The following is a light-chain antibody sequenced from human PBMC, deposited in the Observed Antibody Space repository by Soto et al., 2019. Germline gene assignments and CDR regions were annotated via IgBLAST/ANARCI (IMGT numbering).Light chain of an antibody. CDR1: RSNIGTNP. Sequence: QSVLTQPPSASGTPGQSVSLSCSGSRSNIGTNPVNWYQQLPGTAPKLLFYTNTKRPSGFPDRFSASTSGTSASLAISGLQSEDEADYYCAAWDDSLNSVIFGGGTKVTVL. CDR3: AAWDDSLNSVI. V-gene: IGLV1-44*01. CDR2: TNT. J-gene: IGLJ2*01.